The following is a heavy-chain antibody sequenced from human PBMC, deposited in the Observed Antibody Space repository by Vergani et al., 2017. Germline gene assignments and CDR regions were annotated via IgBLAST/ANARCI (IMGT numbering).Heavy chain of an antibody. CDR2: INSDGSST. J-gene: IGHJ3*02. D-gene: IGHD1-26*01. Sequence: EVQLVESGGGLVQPGGSLRLSCAASGFTFSSYWMHWVRQAPGKGLVWVSRINSDGSSTSYADSVKGRFTISRDNAKNTLYLQMNSLRAEDTAVYYCARGEWELLPNGDDAFDIWGQGTMVTVSS. CDR3: ARGEWELLPNGDDAFDI. CDR1: GFTFSSYW. V-gene: IGHV3-74*01.